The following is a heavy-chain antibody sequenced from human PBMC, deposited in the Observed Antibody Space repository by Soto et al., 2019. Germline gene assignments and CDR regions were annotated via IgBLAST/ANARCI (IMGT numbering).Heavy chain of an antibody. V-gene: IGHV3-23*01. CDR2: ISGSGGST. J-gene: IGHJ5*02. Sequence: GGSLRLSCAASGFTFRSYAMSWVRQAPGKGLEWVSDISGSGGSTYHTDSVKGRFIISRDNSKNTLYLQMNSLRAEDTAVYYCAQGSGYSYSYTLWFDPWGQGTLVTVSS. CDR3: AQGSGYSYSYTLWFDP. CDR1: GFTFRSYA. D-gene: IGHD5-18*01.